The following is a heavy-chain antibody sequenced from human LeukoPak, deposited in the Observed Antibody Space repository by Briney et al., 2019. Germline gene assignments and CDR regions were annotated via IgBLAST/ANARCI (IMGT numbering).Heavy chain of an antibody. CDR1: GYSFTSYW. J-gene: IGHJ5*02. CDR2: IYPGDSDT. D-gene: IGHD3-10*01. V-gene: IGHV5-51*01. Sequence: GESLKISCKGSGYSFTSYWISWVRQMPGKGLEWRGIIYPGDSDTRYSPSFQGQVTISADKSISPAYLQWSSLKASDTAMYYCARLAYYYGSGSFTSFDPWGQGTLVTVSS. CDR3: ARLAYYYGSGSFTSFDP.